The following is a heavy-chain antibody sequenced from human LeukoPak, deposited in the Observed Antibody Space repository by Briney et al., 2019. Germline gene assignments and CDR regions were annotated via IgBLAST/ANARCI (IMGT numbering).Heavy chain of an antibody. D-gene: IGHD6-19*01. CDR1: GGSISSGDYY. V-gene: IGHV4-61*08. J-gene: IGHJ4*02. CDR3: ARLYSSGWNEDY. CDR2: IYYSGST. Sequence: SETLSLTCTVSGGSISSGDYYWSWIRQPPGKGLEWIGYIYYSGSTNYNPSLKSRVTISVDTSKNQFSLKLSSVTAADTAVYYCARLYSSGWNEDYWGQGTLVTVSS.